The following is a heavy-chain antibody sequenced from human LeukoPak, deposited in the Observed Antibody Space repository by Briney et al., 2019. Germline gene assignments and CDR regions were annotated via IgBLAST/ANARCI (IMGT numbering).Heavy chain of an antibody. CDR1: GYSFTSYW. J-gene: IGHJ4*02. Sequence: GESLKISCKGSGYSFTSYWIGWVRQMPGKGLEWMGIIYPGDSDTRYSPSFQGQVTISADKSISTAYLQWSSLKASDTAMYYCARHVGTAYCGGDCYAVDYWGQGTLVTVSS. CDR3: ARHVGTAYCGGDCYAVDY. D-gene: IGHD2-21*02. V-gene: IGHV5-51*01. CDR2: IYPGDSDT.